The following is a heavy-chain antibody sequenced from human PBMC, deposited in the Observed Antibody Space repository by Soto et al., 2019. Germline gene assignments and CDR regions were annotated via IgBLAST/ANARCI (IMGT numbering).Heavy chain of an antibody. D-gene: IGHD3-9*01. CDR1: GYTFTSYY. J-gene: IGHJ1*01. Sequence: GASVKVSCKASGYTFTSYYIHWVRQAPGQGFEWMGVINPSGGITNYAQKFQGRVTITRDTSASTAYMELSSLRSEDTAVYYCARDTSGYDILTGYYRIEYFQHWG. CDR3: ARDTSGYDILTGYYRIEYFQH. V-gene: IGHV1-46*01. CDR2: INPSGGIT.